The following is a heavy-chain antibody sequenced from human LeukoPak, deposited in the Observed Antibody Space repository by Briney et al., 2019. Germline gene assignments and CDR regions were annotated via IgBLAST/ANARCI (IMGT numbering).Heavy chain of an antibody. V-gene: IGHV5-51*01. CDR2: IYPGDSDT. J-gene: IGHJ3*02. D-gene: IGHD3-10*01. Sequence: GESLKISCKGSGYSFTSYWIGWVRQMPGKGLEWMGIIYPGDSDTRYSPSFQGQVTISADKSISTAYLQWSSLKASDTAMYYCASSSMVRGVIIKSYPDAFDIWGQGTMVTVSS. CDR3: ASSSMVRGVIIKSYPDAFDI. CDR1: GYSFTSYW.